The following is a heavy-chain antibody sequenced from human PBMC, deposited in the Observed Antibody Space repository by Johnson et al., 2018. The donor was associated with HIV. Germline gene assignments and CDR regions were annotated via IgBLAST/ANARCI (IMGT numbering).Heavy chain of an antibody. J-gene: IGHJ3*02. Sequence: EVQLLESGGGLVQPGGSLRLSCAASGFTFTNYAMSWVRQAPGKGLEWVSAISGSDDSTYYADSVKGRFSISRDNSKNTLYVQMNSLRAEDTAVYYCAKAPRADAFDIWGQGTMVTVSS. V-gene: IGHV3-23*01. CDR2: ISGSDDST. CDR3: AKAPRADAFDI. CDR1: GFTFTNYA.